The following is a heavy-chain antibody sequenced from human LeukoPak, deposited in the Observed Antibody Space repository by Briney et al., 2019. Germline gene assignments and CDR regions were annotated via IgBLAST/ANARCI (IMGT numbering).Heavy chain of an antibody. J-gene: IGHJ4*02. CDR1: GYTFTGYY. CDR3: ARGXSSGSSYYFDY. CDR2: MDPTSGGT. V-gene: IGHV1-2*02. D-gene: IGHD6-19*01. Sequence: ASVKVSCTASGYTFTGYYMHGVRQAPGQGLEWRGWMDPTSGGTNYAQKFPGRVTMTNDTSISTAYMELSRLRAEDTAVYWCARGXSSGSSYYFDYWGQGTLVTVSS.